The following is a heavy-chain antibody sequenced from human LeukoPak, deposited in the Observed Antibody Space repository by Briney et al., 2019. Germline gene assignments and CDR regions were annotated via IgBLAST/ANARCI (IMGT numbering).Heavy chain of an antibody. V-gene: IGHV3-23*01. CDR1: GFTFITHG. CDR2: ISGNGVYT. J-gene: IGHJ4*02. D-gene: IGHD3-10*01. Sequence: GGSLRLSCGGSGFTFITHGVAWVRQAPGKGLEWASIISGNGVYTYYADSVKGRFTISRDNSKNMVYLQMNSLRTDDTAIYYCAKDRDYKDKSTWRTFDYWGRGTLVTVSS. CDR3: AKDRDYKDKSTWRTFDY.